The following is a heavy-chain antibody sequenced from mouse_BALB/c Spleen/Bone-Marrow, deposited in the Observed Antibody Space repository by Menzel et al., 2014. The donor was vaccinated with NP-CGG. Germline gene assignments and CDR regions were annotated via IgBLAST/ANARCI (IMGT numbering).Heavy chain of an antibody. CDR3: AREEYYGGSLRYFDV. D-gene: IGHD1-1*01. Sequence: EVQLVESGGGLVKPGGSLKLSCAASGFTFSGYFMYWVRQTPEKRLEWVATISDGGSYTYYPDSVKGRFTISRDNAKNTLYLQMSSLKSEDIAMYYCAREEYYGGSLRYFDVWGAGTMVTVSS. CDR2: ISDGGSYT. J-gene: IGHJ1*01. CDR1: GFTFSGYF. V-gene: IGHV5-4*02.